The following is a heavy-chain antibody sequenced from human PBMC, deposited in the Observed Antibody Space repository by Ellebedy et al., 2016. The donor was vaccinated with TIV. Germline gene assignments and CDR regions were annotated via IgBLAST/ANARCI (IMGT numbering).Heavy chain of an antibody. V-gene: IGHV1-69*13. CDR3: ARGMVVYSSPTYYYYYYMDV. J-gene: IGHJ6*03. CDR2: IIPIFGTA. D-gene: IGHD2-8*02. Sequence: SVKVSXXASGGTFSSYAISWVRQAPGQGLEWMGGIIPIFGTANYAQKFQGRVTITADESTSTAYMELSSLRSEDTAVYYCARGMVVYSSPTYYYYYYMDVWGKGTTVTVSS. CDR1: GGTFSSYA.